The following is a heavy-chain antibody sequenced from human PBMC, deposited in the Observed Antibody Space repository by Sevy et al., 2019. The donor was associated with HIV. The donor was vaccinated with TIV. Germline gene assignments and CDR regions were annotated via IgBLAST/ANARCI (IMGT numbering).Heavy chain of an antibody. CDR1: GGSFSGYY. D-gene: IGHD6-6*01. CDR3: ARGLIAARGVYYYYYGMDV. CDR2: INHSGST. Sequence: SETLSLTCAVYGGSFSGYYWSWIRQPPGKGLEWIGEINHSGSTNYIPSLKSRVTISVDTSKNQFSLKLSSVTAADTAVYYCARGLIAARGVYYYYYGMDVWGQGTTVTVSS. J-gene: IGHJ6*02. V-gene: IGHV4-34*01.